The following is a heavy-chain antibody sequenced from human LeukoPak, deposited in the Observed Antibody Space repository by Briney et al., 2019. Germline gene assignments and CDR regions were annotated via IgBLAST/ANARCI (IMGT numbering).Heavy chain of an antibody. D-gene: IGHD3-10*01. CDR1: GFTFSSYG. CDR3: AKEFTMVRGDNPFDY. CDR2: IRYDGSNQ. Sequence: GGSLRLSCAASGFTFSSYGMHWVRQAPGKGLEWVAFIRYDGSNQYHADSLKGRFTISRDNSKNTLYLQMNSLRAEDTAVYYCAKEFTMVRGDNPFDYWGQGTLVTVSS. J-gene: IGHJ4*02. V-gene: IGHV3-30*02.